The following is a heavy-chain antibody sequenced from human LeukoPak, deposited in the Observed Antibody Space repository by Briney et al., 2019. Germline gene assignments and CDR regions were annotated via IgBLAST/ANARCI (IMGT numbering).Heavy chain of an antibody. D-gene: IGHD2-21*01. V-gene: IGHV1-46*01. Sequence: ASVKVSCKASGYTFTSHYMHWVRQAPGQGLEWMGIINPSGGSTSYAQKFQGRVTMTRDTSTSTVYMELSSLRSEDTAVYYCARGGRIDSPADYFDYWGQGTLVTVSS. J-gene: IGHJ4*02. CDR3: ARGGRIDSPADYFDY. CDR1: GYTFTSHY. CDR2: INPSGGST.